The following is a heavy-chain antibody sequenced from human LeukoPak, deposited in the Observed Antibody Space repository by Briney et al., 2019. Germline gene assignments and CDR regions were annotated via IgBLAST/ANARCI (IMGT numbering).Heavy chain of an antibody. Sequence: ASVKVSCKASGYTFTSYGISWVRQAPGQGLEWMGWISAYNGNTNYAQKLQGRVTMTTDTSTSTAYMELSGLTSEGTGVYYCARVGFAAAGAIDYWGQGTLVTVSS. CDR2: ISAYNGNT. D-gene: IGHD6-13*01. CDR1: GYTFTSYG. V-gene: IGHV1-18*01. CDR3: ARVGFAAAGAIDY. J-gene: IGHJ4*02.